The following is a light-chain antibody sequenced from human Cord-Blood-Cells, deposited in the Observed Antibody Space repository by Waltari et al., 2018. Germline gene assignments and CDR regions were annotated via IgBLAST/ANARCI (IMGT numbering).Light chain of an antibody. CDR3: QQYNNWPPLFT. CDR1: QSVSSN. Sequence: LSVSPGERATLSCRASQSVSSNLAWYQQKPGQAPRLLIYGASTRATGIPARFSGSGSGTEFTLTISSLQSEDFAVYYCQQYNNWPPLFTFGPGTKVDIK. CDR2: GAS. V-gene: IGKV3-15*01. J-gene: IGKJ3*01.